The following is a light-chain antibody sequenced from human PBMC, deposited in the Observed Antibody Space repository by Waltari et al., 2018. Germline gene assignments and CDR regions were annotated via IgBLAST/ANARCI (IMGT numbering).Light chain of an antibody. V-gene: IGKV3-11*01. Sequence: EIVLTQSPAALSLSPGESATLSCRASQTFDTYLAWYQQKPGQSPRLLIYDASNRATGLPARFSGGGSGTDFTLTISSLEPEDFALYYCQQHSSWPLTFGGGTEVEIK. CDR1: QTFDTY. J-gene: IGKJ4*01. CDR2: DAS. CDR3: QQHSSWPLT.